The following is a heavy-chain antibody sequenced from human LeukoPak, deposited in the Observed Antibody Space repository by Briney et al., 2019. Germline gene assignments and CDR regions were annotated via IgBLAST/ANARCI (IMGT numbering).Heavy chain of an antibody. V-gene: IGHV4-59*01. CDR1: GGSISSYY. J-gene: IGHJ6*03. CDR3: ARGDITMVRGVSFYYYYYMDV. Sequence: TSETLSLTCTVSGGSISSYYWSWIRQPPGKGLEWIGYIYYSGSTNYNPSPKSRVTISVDTSKNQFSLKLSSVTAADTAVYYCARGDITMVRGVSFYYYYYMDVWGKGTTVTVSS. CDR2: IYYSGST. D-gene: IGHD3-10*01.